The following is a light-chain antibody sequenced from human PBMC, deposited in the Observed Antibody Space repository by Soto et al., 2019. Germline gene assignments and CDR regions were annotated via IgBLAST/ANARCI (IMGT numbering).Light chain of an antibody. CDR2: KVS. CDR3: EQYKSSWT. Sequence: DIQMTQSPSTLSASVGDRVIITCRASQIIDTWLAWYQQKPGKAPKVLISKVSNLESGVPSRFSGSGSGTEFTLTISSLLPDDFATYYCEQYKSSWTFGQGTKVDIK. V-gene: IGKV1-5*03. CDR1: QIIDTW. J-gene: IGKJ1*01.